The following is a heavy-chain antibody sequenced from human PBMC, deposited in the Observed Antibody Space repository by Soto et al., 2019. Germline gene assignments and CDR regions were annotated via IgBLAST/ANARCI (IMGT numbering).Heavy chain of an antibody. CDR2: IDPSGGST. J-gene: IGHJ6*02. Sequence: VSVKVSCKASGYTFASYARHWVRQAPGQGLEWMGIIDPSGGSTSYAQKFRGRVTMTRDTSTSTVYMELSSLRSEDTAVYYCARSGVVLVPAAMSSYYYGMDVWGQGTTVTVSS. D-gene: IGHD2-2*01. CDR1: GYTFASYA. CDR3: ARSGVVLVPAAMSSYYYGMDV. V-gene: IGHV1-46*01.